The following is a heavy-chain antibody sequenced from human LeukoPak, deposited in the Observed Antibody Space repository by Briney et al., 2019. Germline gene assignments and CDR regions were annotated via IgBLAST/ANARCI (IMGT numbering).Heavy chain of an antibody. J-gene: IGHJ6*02. D-gene: IGHD2-15*01. Sequence: GGSLRLSSAASGFTFSSYSMNWVRQAPGKGLEWVSSISSSSSYIYYADSVKGRFTISRDNAKNSLYLQMNSLRAEDTAVYYCARETGRGCSGGSCFRRLYYYYGMDVWGQGTTVTVSS. V-gene: IGHV3-21*01. CDR3: ARETGRGCSGGSCFRRLYYYYGMDV. CDR1: GFTFSSYS. CDR2: ISSSSSYI.